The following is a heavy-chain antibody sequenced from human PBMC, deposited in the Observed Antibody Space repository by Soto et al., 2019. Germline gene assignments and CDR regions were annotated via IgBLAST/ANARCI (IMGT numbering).Heavy chain of an antibody. CDR2: ISAGGDTT. Sequence: PGGSLRLSCAASGFTFSSYAMNWVRQAPGKGLEWVSGISAGGDTTYYAGSVKGRFTISRDNSKNTLYLEMNSLRAEDTAIYYCAKVFGYSGYYYGMDVWGQGTTVTVSS. CDR3: AKVFGYSGYYYGMDV. D-gene: IGHD5-12*01. J-gene: IGHJ6*02. CDR1: GFTFSSYA. V-gene: IGHV3-23*01.